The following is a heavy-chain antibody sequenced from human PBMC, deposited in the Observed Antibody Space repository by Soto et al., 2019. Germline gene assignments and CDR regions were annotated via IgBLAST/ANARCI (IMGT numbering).Heavy chain of an antibody. CDR1: GYTFSSYH. CDR2: ISAYNGNT. CDR3: ARDLPPVDY. Sequence: QIQLVQSGAEVKKPGASVKVSCKASGYTFSSYHITWVRQAPGQGLEWMGWISAYNGNTNYAQNLQGRGTMTTDPSTSTAYMELRSLRSDDTAVYYCARDLPPVDYWGQGTLVTASS. J-gene: IGHJ4*02. V-gene: IGHV1-18*01.